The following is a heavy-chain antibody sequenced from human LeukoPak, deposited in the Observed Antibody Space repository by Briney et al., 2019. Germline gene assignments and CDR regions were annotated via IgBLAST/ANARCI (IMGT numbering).Heavy chain of an antibody. D-gene: IGHD1-14*01. CDR3: ARDRKYYYHMDV. Sequence: GSLRLSCAASGFTFSSYEMNWVRQPPGKGLEWIGEINHSGSTNYNPSLKSRVTISVDTSKNQFSLKLSSLTAADTAVYYCARDRKYYYHMDVWGKGTTVTVSS. CDR1: GFTFSSYE. J-gene: IGHJ6*03. CDR2: INHSGST. V-gene: IGHV4-34*01.